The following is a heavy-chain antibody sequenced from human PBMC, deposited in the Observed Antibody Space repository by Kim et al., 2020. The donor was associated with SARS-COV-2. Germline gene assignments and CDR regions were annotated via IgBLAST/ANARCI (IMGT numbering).Heavy chain of an antibody. J-gene: IGHJ4*02. Sequence: ASVKVSCKASGYTFTGYYVHWVRQAPGQGLEWMGRINPKNGDTHYAQNFQDRVTMTRDTSISTAYMELSRMRSDDTAVYYCARGGSNYYDSSGYSLLWGQGTQVTVSS. CDR2: INPKNGDT. V-gene: IGHV1-2*06. D-gene: IGHD3-22*01. CDR1: GYTFTGYY. CDR3: ARGGSNYYDSSGYSLL.